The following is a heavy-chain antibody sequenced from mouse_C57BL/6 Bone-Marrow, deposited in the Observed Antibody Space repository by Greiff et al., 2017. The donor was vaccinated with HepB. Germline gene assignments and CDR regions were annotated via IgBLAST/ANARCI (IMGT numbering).Heavy chain of an antibody. V-gene: IGHV1-15*01. D-gene: IGHD2-3*01. J-gene: IGHJ2*01. CDR2: IDPETGGT. CDR1: GYTFTDYE. Sequence: VQLQQSGAELVRPGASVTLSCKASGYTFTDYEMHWVKQTPVHGLEWIGAIDPETGGTAYNQKFKGKAILTADKSSSTAYMELRSLTSEDSAVYYCTLGLLLRFDYWGQGTTLTVSS. CDR3: TLGLLLRFDY.